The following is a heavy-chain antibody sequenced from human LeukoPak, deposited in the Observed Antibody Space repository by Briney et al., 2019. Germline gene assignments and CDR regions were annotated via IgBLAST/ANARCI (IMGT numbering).Heavy chain of an antibody. Sequence: GASVKVSCKASGGTFSSYAISWVRQAPGQGLEWMGGIIPIFGTANYAQKFQGRVTITADESTCTAYMELSSLRSEDTAVYYCARCEDIVVVPAAIGSGDYYYYYGMDVWGQGTTVTVSS. J-gene: IGHJ6*02. CDR1: GGTFSSYA. D-gene: IGHD2-2*01. CDR3: ARCEDIVVVPAAIGSGDYYYYYGMDV. V-gene: IGHV1-69*13. CDR2: IIPIFGTA.